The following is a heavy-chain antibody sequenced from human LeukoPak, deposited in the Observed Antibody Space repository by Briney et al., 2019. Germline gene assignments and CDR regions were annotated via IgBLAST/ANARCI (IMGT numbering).Heavy chain of an antibody. CDR1: GGSISSYY. J-gene: IGHJ6*04. CDR3: ARDGTYYYGSGTPGYYGMDV. V-gene: IGHV4-59*01. Sequence: SETLSLTWTVSGGSISSYYWSWIRQPLGKGLEWIGYIYYSGSTNYNPSLKSRVTISVDTSKNQFSLKLSSVTAADTAVYYCARDGTYYYGSGTPGYYGMDVWGKGTTVTVSS. D-gene: IGHD3-10*01. CDR2: IYYSGST.